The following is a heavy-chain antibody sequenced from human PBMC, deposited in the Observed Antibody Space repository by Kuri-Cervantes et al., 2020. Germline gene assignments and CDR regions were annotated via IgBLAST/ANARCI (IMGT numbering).Heavy chain of an antibody. CDR2: ISGSGGST. J-gene: IGHJ6*02. CDR3: AKDSLPRIAAAGTDGMDV. CDR1: GFTFSSYA. V-gene: IGHV3-23*01. D-gene: IGHD6-13*01. Sequence: GGSLRLSCAASGFTFSSYAMSWVRQAPGKGLEWVSAISGSGGSTYYADSVKGRFTISRDNSKNTLYLQMNSLRAEDTAVYYCAKDSLPRIAAAGTDGMDVWGQGTTVTVSS.